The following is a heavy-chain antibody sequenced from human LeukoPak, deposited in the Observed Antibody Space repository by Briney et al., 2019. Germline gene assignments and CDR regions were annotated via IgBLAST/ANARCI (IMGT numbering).Heavy chain of an antibody. CDR3: ASDRTMTTVTSGQSWDDP. J-gene: IGHJ5*02. CDR2: FDPDDGAR. V-gene: IGHV1-24*01. CDR1: GYSLTALA. D-gene: IGHD4-17*01. Sequence: GASVKVSCEVSGYSLTALAIHWVRQAPGKGLEWMGRFDPDDGARIYSQKFQDRFLMTEDPSSDTAYMELSGLRSEDTAVYFCASDRTMTTVTSGQSWDDPWGQGTLVTVSS.